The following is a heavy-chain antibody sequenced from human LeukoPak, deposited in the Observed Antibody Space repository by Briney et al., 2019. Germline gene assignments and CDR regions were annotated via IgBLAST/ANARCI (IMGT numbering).Heavy chain of an antibody. CDR1: GFTFSTHW. V-gene: IGHV3-74*01. Sequence: PGGSLRLSCAASGFTFSTHWMYWVRQAPGRELVWVSRISGDGSMTSYADSVKGRFTISRDNAKDTLYLQMTSLRVEDTAVYHCYGGNAEHWGQGTLVTVSS. D-gene: IGHD4-23*01. J-gene: IGHJ1*01. CDR2: ISGDGSMT. CDR3: YGGNAEH.